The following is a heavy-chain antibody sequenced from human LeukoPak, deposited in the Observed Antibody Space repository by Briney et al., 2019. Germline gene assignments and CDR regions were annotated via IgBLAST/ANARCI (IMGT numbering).Heavy chain of an antibody. Sequence: GGSPRLSCAASGFTFSSYWMSWVRQAPGKGLEWVANIKQDGSEKYYVDSVKGRFTISRDNAKNSLYLQMNSLRAEDTAVYYCARDPLEWFNHHGMDVWGQGTTVTVSS. CDR1: GFTFSSYW. D-gene: IGHD3-3*01. V-gene: IGHV3-7*01. CDR2: IKQDGSEK. J-gene: IGHJ6*02. CDR3: ARDPLEWFNHHGMDV.